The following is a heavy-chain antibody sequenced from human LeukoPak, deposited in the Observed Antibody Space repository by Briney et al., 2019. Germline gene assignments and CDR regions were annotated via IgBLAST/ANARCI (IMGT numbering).Heavy chain of an antibody. CDR2: ISGSGGST. CDR3: AKVVVVAASAFDY. J-gene: IGHJ4*02. D-gene: IGHD2-15*01. V-gene: IGHV3-23*01. CDR1: GFTFSSYS. Sequence: GGSLRLSCAASGFTFSSYSMNWVRQAPGKGLEWVSAISGSGGSTYYADSVKGRFTISRDNSKNTLYLQMNSLRAEDTAVYYCAKVVVVAASAFDYWGQGTLVTVSS.